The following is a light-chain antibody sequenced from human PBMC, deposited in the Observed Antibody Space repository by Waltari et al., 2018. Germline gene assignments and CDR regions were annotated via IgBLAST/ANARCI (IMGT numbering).Light chain of an antibody. CDR3: QVWDAKTDPGV. Sequence: SYVLTQPPSVSVAPGKTASITCGGNNIESKSVHWYQQKPGQAPILVISYDSDRPSGITERFSGSNSGNTATLTISRVEAGDEADYYCQVWDAKTDPGVFGTGTEVTVL. V-gene: IGLV3-21*04. CDR2: YDS. J-gene: IGLJ1*01. CDR1: NIESKS.